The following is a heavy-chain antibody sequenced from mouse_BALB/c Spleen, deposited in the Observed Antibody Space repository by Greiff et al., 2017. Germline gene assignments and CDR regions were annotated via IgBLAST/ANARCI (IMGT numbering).Heavy chain of an antibody. Sequence: EVKLLESGPGLVKPSQSLSLTCTVTGYSITSDYAWNWIRQFPGNKLEWMGYISYSGSTSYNPSLKSRISITRDTSKNQFFLQLNSVTTEDTATYYCARSIYYDYDEGFAYWGQGTLVTVSA. CDR1: GYSITSDYA. V-gene: IGHV3-2*02. CDR2: ISYSGST. J-gene: IGHJ3*01. CDR3: ARSIYYDYDEGFAY. D-gene: IGHD2-4*01.